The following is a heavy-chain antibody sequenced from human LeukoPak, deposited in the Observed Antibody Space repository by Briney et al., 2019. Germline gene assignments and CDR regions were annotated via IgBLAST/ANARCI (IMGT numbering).Heavy chain of an antibody. CDR2: ISAKNGNT. D-gene: IGHD4-11*01. J-gene: IGHJ5*02. Sequence: ASVKVSCKASGYMFSDYGVSWVRQVPGQGLEWMGWISAKNGNTDYAQNFQGRVTMTTDTSTNTAYMELRNLKSDDTAVYYCARDGMTRGFDPWGQGTLVTVSS. CDR3: ARDGMTRGFDP. CDR1: GYMFSDYG. V-gene: IGHV1-18*01.